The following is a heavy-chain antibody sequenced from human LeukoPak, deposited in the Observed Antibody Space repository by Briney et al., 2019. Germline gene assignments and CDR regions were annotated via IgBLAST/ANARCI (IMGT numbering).Heavy chain of an antibody. CDR1: GFTFSSYS. CDR3: AKDPYSSGWYYFDY. V-gene: IGHV3-23*01. J-gene: IGHJ4*02. CDR2: ISDSGGRT. Sequence: PGGSLRLSCAASGFTFSSYSMNWVRQAPGKGLKLVSAISDSGGRTFYADSVKGRFTIFRDNAKNTLYLQMNSLRAEDSAVYYCAKDPYSSGWYYFDYWGQGTLVTVSS. D-gene: IGHD6-19*01.